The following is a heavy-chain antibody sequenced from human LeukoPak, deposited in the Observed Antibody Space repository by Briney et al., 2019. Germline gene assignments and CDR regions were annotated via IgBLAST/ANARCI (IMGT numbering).Heavy chain of an antibody. J-gene: IGHJ3*02. Sequence: GGSLRLSCAASGFTFSNYWMSWVRQAPGKGLEWVANMKQDGSGKYYVDSVKGRFTVSRDNAKNSLYLQMNSLRAEDTAVFYCARGGMVRRVMGAFDIWGQGTLVTVSS. V-gene: IGHV3-7*01. D-gene: IGHD3-10*01. CDR3: ARGGMVRRVMGAFDI. CDR2: MKQDGSGK. CDR1: GFTFSNYW.